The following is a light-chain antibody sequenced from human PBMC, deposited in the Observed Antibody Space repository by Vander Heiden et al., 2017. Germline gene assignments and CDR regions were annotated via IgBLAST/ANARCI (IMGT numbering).Light chain of an antibody. Sequence: QSVLTQPPSASGTPGQTVTISCSGSSSNLGSNTVNWYQQHPGTAPKLLIYSNNQRPSGVPDRFSGSKSGTSASLAISGLQSEDEADYYCAAWDDSLNGHWVFGGGTRLTVL. CDR2: SNN. J-gene: IGLJ3*02. CDR3: AAWDDSLNGHWV. V-gene: IGLV1-44*01. CDR1: SSNLGSNT.